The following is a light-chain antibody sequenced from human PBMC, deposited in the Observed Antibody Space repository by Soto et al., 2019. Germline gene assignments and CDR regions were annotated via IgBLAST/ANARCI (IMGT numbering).Light chain of an antibody. CDR3: QQSYSTPRT. V-gene: IGKV1-39*01. Sequence: DIQMTQSPSSLSASVGDRVTITCRASQSISSYLNWYQQKPGKAPKLLIYAASSLQSGVPSRFSGSGSGTDPTLTISSLQPEDFATYYCQQSYSTPRTFGQGTKVDIK. CDR2: AAS. CDR1: QSISSY. J-gene: IGKJ1*01.